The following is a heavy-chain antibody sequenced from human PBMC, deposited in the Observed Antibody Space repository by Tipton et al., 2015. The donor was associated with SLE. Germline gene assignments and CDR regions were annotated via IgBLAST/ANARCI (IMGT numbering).Heavy chain of an antibody. D-gene: IGHD3-10*01. J-gene: IGHJ4*02. CDR1: GFTFSSYY. CDR2: IKRDGSEK. V-gene: IGHV3-7*01. Sequence: SLRLSCAASGFTFSSYYLGWVRQAPGKGLEWVANIKRDGSEKYYLDSVKGRFTISRDNARNSLYLQVNSLRAEDTAVYYCARIHYYGSGSRDYWGQGTLVTVSS. CDR3: ARIHYYGSGSRDY.